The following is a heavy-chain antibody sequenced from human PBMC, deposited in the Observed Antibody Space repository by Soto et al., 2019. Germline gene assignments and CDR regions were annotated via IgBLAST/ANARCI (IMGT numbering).Heavy chain of an antibody. CDR3: YSGGYTDH. D-gene: IGHD1-26*01. V-gene: IGHV3-7*01. CDR2: IKQDGSEK. J-gene: IGHJ4*02. Sequence: PGGSLRLSCAASGFTFSSYWMSWVRQAPGKGLEWVANIKQDGSEKNYVDSVKGRFTISRDNAKNSLYLQMNTLRAEDTAVYYCYSGGYTDHSGQGTLVTVSS. CDR1: GFTFSSYW.